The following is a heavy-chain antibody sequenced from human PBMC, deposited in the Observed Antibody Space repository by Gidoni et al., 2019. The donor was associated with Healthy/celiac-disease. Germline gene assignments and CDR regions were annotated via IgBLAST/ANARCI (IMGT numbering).Heavy chain of an antibody. CDR2: IYSGGST. D-gene: IGHD1-26*01. Sequence: EVQLVESGGGLVQPGGSLRLSCAASGCTVSSNYMSWVRQAPGKGLEWVSVIYSGGSTYYADSVKGRFTISRDNSKNTLYLQMNSLRAEDTAVYYCARDGRGQYGSPFDYWGQGTLVTVSS. J-gene: IGHJ4*02. CDR1: GCTVSSNY. V-gene: IGHV3-66*01. CDR3: ARDGRGQYGSPFDY.